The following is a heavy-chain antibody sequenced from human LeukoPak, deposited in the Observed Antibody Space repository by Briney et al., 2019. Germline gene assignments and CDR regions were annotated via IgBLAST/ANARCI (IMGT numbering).Heavy chain of an antibody. CDR3: AREVSAVVVGGINWFDP. D-gene: IGHD1-26*01. Sequence: GASVKVSCKASGGTLSTYAISWVRQAPGQGLEWMGGIIPFFGRANYAQKFQGRATITADKSTSTTYMELSSLRSDDTAVYYCAREVSAVVVGGINWFDPWGQGTLVTVSS. J-gene: IGHJ5*02. CDR1: GGTLSTYA. V-gene: IGHV1-69*06. CDR2: IIPFFGRA.